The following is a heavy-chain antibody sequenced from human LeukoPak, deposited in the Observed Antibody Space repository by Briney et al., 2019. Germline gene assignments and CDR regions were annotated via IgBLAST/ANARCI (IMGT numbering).Heavy chain of an antibody. CDR3: ARYSRAVAGQFDY. V-gene: IGHV4-4*02. CDR1: GGSISSSNW. D-gene: IGHD6-19*01. J-gene: IGHJ4*02. Sequence: SETLSLTCAVSGGSISSSNWWSWVRQPPGKGLEWIGEIYHSGSTNYNPSLKSRVTISVDTSKNQFSLKLSSVTAADTAVYYCARYSRAVAGQFDYWGQGTLVTVSS. CDR2: IYHSGST.